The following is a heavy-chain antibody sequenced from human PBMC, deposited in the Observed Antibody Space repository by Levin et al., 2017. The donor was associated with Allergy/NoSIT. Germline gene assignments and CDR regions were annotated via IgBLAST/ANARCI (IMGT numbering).Heavy chain of an antibody. V-gene: IGHV4-34*01. CDR1: GGSFSGYY. CDR3: ARKPRYYYGSGPFDP. CDR2: INHSGST. J-gene: IGHJ5*02. Sequence: SETLSLTCAVYGGSFSGYYWSWIRQPPGKGLEWIGEINHSGSTNYNPSLKSRVTISVDTSKNQFSLKLSSVTAADTAVYYCARKPRYYYGSGPFDPWGQGTLVTVSS. D-gene: IGHD3-10*01.